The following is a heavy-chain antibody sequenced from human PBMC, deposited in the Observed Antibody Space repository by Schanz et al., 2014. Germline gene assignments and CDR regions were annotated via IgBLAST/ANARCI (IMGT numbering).Heavy chain of an antibody. Sequence: VHLVESGGGLVKRGGSLRLSCAASGFTFSSYSMNWVRQPPGKGLEWIAEINHGGSTNYNPSLKSRVTMSVDTSKNQISLKLRSVTAADTAVYYCARGNNFDYGDAFFNYYYYYMDVWGKGTTVTVSS. CDR2: INHGGST. V-gene: IGHV4-34*01. J-gene: IGHJ6*03. D-gene: IGHD4-17*01. CDR3: ARGNNFDYGDAFFNYYYYYMDV. CDR1: GFTFSSYS.